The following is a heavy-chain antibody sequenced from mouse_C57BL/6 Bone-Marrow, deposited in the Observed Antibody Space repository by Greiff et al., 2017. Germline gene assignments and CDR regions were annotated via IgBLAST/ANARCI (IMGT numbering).Heavy chain of an antibody. D-gene: IGHD1-1*01. CDR3: ASPLYGSSPAWFAY. J-gene: IGHJ3*01. CDR2: IDPRSGNT. Sequence: VQLQESGAELARPGASVKLSCKASGYTFTSYGISWVKQRTGQGLEWIGEIDPRSGNTYYNEKFKGKATLTADKSSSTAYMELRSLTSEDSAVYVGASPLYGSSPAWFAYWGQGTLVTVSA. CDR1: GYTFTSYG. V-gene: IGHV1-81*01.